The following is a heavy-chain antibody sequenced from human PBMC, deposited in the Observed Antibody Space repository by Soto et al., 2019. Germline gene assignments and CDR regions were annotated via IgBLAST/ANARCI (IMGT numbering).Heavy chain of an antibody. V-gene: IGHV4-34*01. CDR2: INHSGRT. J-gene: IGHJ5*02. Sequence: SETLSLTCAVYGGSFSGYYCSWIRQPPGKGLEWIGEINHSGRTNYNPSIKSRVTISEDTSKNQFSLKLSSVTAADTAVYYCARMKNYGSGSYYQSGWFDPWGQGTLVT. CDR3: ARMKNYGSGSYYQSGWFDP. D-gene: IGHD3-10*01. CDR1: GGSFSGYY.